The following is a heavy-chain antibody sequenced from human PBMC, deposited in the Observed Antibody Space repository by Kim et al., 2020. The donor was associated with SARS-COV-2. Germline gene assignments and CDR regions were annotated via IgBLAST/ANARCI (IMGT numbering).Heavy chain of an antibody. V-gene: IGHV3-11*04. CDR1: GFTFTDYF. Sequence: GGSLRLSCAASGFTFTDYFMSWIRQAPGKGLEWVAYISSSGITIFYADSVKGRFIISRDNAMNSLSLQMNSLRAEDTAVYYCARDIWDSGSEREPSWGQGTLVTVSS. D-gene: IGHD1-1*01. J-gene: IGHJ5*02. CDR3: ARDIWDSGSEREPS. CDR2: ISSSGITI.